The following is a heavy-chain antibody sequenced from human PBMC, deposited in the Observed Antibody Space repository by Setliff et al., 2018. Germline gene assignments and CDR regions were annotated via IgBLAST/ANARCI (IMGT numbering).Heavy chain of an antibody. J-gene: IGHJ6*02. CDR2: INPNSGGT. Sequence: ASVKVSCKASGYTFISYGISWVRQAPGQGLEWMGRINPNSGGTNYAQKFQGRVTMTTDTSTSTAYMELRSLRYDDTAVYYCASDGQGNYTFWSGSYYYYCMDVWGQGTTVTVSS. CDR3: ASDGQGNYTFWSGSYYYYCMDV. D-gene: IGHD3-3*01. CDR1: GYTFISYG. V-gene: IGHV1-18*01.